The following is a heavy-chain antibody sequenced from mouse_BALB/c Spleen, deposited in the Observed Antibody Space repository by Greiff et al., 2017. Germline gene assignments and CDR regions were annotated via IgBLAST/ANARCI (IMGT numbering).Heavy chain of an antibody. CDR1: GYSITSDYA. J-gene: IGHJ2*01. V-gene: IGHV3-2*02. CDR3: ARLDYYGSSPLRY. CDR2: ISYSGST. Sequence: EVQLVESGPGLVKPSQSLSLTCTVTGYSITSDYAWNWIRQFPGNKLEWMGYISYSGSTSYNPSLKSRISITRDTSKNQFFLQLNSVTTEDTATYYCARLDYYGSSPLRYWGQGTTLTVSS. D-gene: IGHD1-1*01.